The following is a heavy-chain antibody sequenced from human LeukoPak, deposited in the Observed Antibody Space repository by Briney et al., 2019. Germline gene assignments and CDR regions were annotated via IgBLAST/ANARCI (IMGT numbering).Heavy chain of an antibody. J-gene: IGHJ3*02. CDR3: AGGLTHAFDI. CDR2: IYYSGST. V-gene: IGHV4-59*01. CDR1: GGSFSGYY. Sequence: SETLSLTCAVYGGSFSGYYWSWIRQPPGKGLEWIGYIYYSGSTNYNPSLKSRVTISVDTSKNQFSLKLSSVTAADTAVYYCAGGLTHAFDIWGQGTMVTVSS.